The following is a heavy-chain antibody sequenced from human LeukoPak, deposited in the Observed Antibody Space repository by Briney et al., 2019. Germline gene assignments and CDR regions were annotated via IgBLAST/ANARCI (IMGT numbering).Heavy chain of an antibody. Sequence: SETLSLTCAVSGYSISSGYYWGWIRQPPGKGLEWIGSIYHSGSTYYNPSLKSRVTISVDTSKNQFSLKLSSVSAADTAVYYCAREGSSWYYAFDIWGQGTMVTVSS. D-gene: IGHD6-13*01. V-gene: IGHV4-38-2*02. CDR3: AREGSSWYYAFDI. CDR1: GYSISSGYY. CDR2: IYHSGST. J-gene: IGHJ3*02.